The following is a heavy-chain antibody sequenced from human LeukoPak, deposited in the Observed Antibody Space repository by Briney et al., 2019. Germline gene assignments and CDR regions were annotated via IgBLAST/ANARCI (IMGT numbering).Heavy chain of an antibody. J-gene: IGHJ4*02. D-gene: IGHD3-16*01. V-gene: IGHV1-46*01. CDR2: INPSGGST. Sequence: ASVKVSCKSSVYTFTSYYMHWVRQAPGQGLAWMGIINPSGGSTSYAQKFQGRVTMTRDTSTSTVYMELSSLRSEDTAVYYCARARDGGARIFDYWGQGTLVTVSS. CDR1: VYTFTSYY. CDR3: ARARDGGARIFDY.